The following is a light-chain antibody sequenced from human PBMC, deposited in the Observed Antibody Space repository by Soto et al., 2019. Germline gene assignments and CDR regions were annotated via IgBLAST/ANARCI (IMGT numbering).Light chain of an antibody. CDR1: QGISSY. V-gene: IGKV1-8*01. CDR3: QQYYSYPA. CDR2: AAS. Sequence: AIRMTHSQSSLSASTGDRVTITCRASQGISSYLAWYQPKPGTAPKLLIYAASTLQSGVPSRFSGSGSGTDLTLTISCLQSEDFATYYCQQYYSYPAFGQGTRLEI. J-gene: IGKJ5*01.